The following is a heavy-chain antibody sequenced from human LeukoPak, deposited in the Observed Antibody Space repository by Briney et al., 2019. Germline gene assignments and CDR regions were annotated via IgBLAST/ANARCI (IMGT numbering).Heavy chain of an antibody. CDR3: AREYGTTGYYFDY. V-gene: IGHV3-30*04. CDR2: ISYDGSNK. Sequence: GGSLRLSYAASGFTFSSYAMHWVRQAPGKGLEWVAVISYDGSNKYYADSVKGRFTISRDNSKNTLYLQMNSLRAEDTAVYYCAREYGTTGYYFDYWGQGTLVTVSS. CDR1: GFTFSSYA. J-gene: IGHJ4*02. D-gene: IGHD1-1*01.